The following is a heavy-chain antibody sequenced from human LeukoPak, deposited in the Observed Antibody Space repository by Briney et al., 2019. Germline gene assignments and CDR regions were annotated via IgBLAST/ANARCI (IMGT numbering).Heavy chain of an antibody. CDR3: ARDFYQKYSGSPGFDY. Sequence: SETLSLTCTVSGGSISSYYWSWIRQPPGKGLEWIGYIYYSGSTNYNPSLKSRVTISVDTSKNQFSLKLSSVTAADTAVYYCARDFYQKYSGSPGFDYWGQGTLVTVSS. V-gene: IGHV4-59*12. J-gene: IGHJ4*02. CDR1: GGSISSYY. D-gene: IGHD1-26*01. CDR2: IYYSGST.